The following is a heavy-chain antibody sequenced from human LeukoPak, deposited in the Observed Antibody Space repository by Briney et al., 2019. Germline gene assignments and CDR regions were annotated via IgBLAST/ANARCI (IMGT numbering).Heavy chain of an antibody. CDR3: AKDLVAAAGRYFDD. Sequence: GGSLRLSCVAAGLFFGGYGMHWVRQAPGKGLEWVAYIRYNATDQNYADSVKGRFTISRDNSKNRLFLQMNSLREDDTAVYYCAKDLVAAAGRYFDDWGQGTLVIVSS. J-gene: IGHJ4*02. CDR2: IRYNATDQ. V-gene: IGHV3-30*02. CDR1: GLFFGGYG. D-gene: IGHD6-13*01.